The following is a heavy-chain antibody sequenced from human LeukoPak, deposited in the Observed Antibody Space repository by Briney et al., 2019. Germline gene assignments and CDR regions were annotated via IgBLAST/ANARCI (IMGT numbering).Heavy chain of an antibody. J-gene: IGHJ4*02. Sequence: RSLRLSCAASGFTFDDYAMHWVRQAPGKGLEWVSGISWNSGSIGYADSVKGRFTISRDNAKNSLYLQMNSLRAEDTALYYCAKDRGDSGYDPSFDYWGQGTLVTVSS. V-gene: IGHV3-9*01. D-gene: IGHD5-12*01. CDR1: GFTFDDYA. CDR2: ISWNSGSI. CDR3: AKDRGDSGYDPSFDY.